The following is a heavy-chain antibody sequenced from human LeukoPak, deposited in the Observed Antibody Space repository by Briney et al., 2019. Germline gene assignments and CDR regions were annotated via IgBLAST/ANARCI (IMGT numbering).Heavy chain of an antibody. V-gene: IGHV1-2*02. CDR1: GYTFTGYY. J-gene: IGHJ4*02. CDR2: INPNSGGT. Sequence: AASVKVSCKASGYTFTGYYMHWVRQAPGQGLEWMGWINPNSGGTNYAQKFQGRVTITTDESTSTAYMELSSLRSEDTAVYYCARGYSSGWYDYWGQGTLVTVSS. D-gene: IGHD6-19*01. CDR3: ARGYSSGWYDY.